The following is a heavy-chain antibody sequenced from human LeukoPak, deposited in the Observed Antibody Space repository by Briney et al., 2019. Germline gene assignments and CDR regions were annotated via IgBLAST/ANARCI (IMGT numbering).Heavy chain of an antibody. CDR2: IRYDGSNK. CDR1: GFTFSSYA. Sequence: GGSLRLSCAASGFTFSSYAMNWVRQAPGKGLEWVAFIRYDGSNKYYADSVKGRFTISRDNSKNTLYLQMNSLRAEDTAVYYCAKEATIFGVVTNFDYWGQGTLVTVSS. J-gene: IGHJ4*02. D-gene: IGHD3-3*01. CDR3: AKEATIFGVVTNFDY. V-gene: IGHV3-30*02.